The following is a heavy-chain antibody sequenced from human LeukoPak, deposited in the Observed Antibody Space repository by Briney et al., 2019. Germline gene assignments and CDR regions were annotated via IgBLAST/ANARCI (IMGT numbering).Heavy chain of an antibody. J-gene: IGHJ1*01. V-gene: IGHV3-64*01. D-gene: IGHD1-26*01. CDR1: GFTFSSYA. CDR3: AKDSAASGSYPEAEYFQH. CDR2: ISSNGGST. Sequence: GGSLRLSYAASGFTFSSYAMHWVRQAPRKGLEYVSAISSNGGSTYYANSVKGRFTISRDNSKNTLYLQMNSLRAEDTAVYYCAKDSAASGSYPEAEYFQHWGQGTLVTVSS.